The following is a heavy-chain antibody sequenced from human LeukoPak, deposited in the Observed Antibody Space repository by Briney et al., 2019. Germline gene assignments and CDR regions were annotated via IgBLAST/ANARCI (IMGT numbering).Heavy chain of an antibody. CDR3: AKADPPARPYYYYYYMDV. CDR2: ISYDGSHK. V-gene: IGHV3-30*18. J-gene: IGHJ6*03. Sequence: PGGTLRLSCAASGFTFNTYGMHWVRQAPGKGLEWVAVISYDGSHKYYADSVKGRFTISRDISKNTLYLQMNSLRAEDTAVYYCAKADPPARPYYYYYYMDVWGKGTTVTVSS. CDR1: GFTFNTYG. D-gene: IGHD6-6*01.